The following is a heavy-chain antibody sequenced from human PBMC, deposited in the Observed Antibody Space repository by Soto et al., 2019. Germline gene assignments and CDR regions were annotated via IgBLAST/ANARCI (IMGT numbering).Heavy chain of an antibody. CDR2: IYYSGST. D-gene: IGHD3-9*01. J-gene: IGHJ5*02. CDR1: GGSISSSSYY. Sequence: PSETLSLTCTVSGGSISSSSYYWGWIRQPPGKGLEWIGSIYYSGSTYYNPSLKSRVTISVDTSKNQFSLKLSSVTAADTAVYYCARPNSPDNYDILTGYSTGAGFSWFDPWGQGTLVTVSS. V-gene: IGHV4-39*01. CDR3: ARPNSPDNYDILTGYSTGAGFSWFDP.